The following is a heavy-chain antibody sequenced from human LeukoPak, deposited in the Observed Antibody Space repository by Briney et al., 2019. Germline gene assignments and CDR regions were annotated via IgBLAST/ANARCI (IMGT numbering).Heavy chain of an antibody. CDR1: GGSISSYY. V-gene: IGHV4-59*01. CDR2: IYYSGST. Sequence: SETLSLTCTVSGGSISSYYWSWIRQPPGKGLGWIGYIYYSGSTNYNPSLKSRITISVDTSKNQFSLKLSSVTAADTAVYYCARDTSLRRGVDWGQGTLVTVSS. CDR3: ARDTSLRRGVD. J-gene: IGHJ4*02. D-gene: IGHD3-10*01.